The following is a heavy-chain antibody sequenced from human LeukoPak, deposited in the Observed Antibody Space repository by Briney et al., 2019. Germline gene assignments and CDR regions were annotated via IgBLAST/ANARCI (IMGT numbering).Heavy chain of an antibody. CDR3: ARDGDSSGYSYYFDY. CDR1: GGTFSSYA. D-gene: IGHD3-22*01. CDR2: IIPIFGTA. V-gene: IGHV1-69*13. Sequence: SVKVSCTASGGTFSSYAISWVRQAPGQGLEWMGGIIPIFGTANYAQKFQGRVTITADESTSTAYMELSSLRSEDTAVYYCARDGDSSGYSYYFDYWGQGTLVTVSS. J-gene: IGHJ4*02.